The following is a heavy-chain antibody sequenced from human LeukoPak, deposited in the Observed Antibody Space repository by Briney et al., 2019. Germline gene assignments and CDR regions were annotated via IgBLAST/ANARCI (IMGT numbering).Heavy chain of an antibody. Sequence: GRSLRLSCAASGFTFSSYGMHWVRQAPGKGLEWVAVIWYDGSNKYYADSVKGRFTISRDNSKNTLYLQMNSLRAEDTAVYYCARVEWDTAMVTWGRVDHWGQGTLVTVSS. CDR1: GFTFSSYG. CDR3: ARVEWDTAMVTWGRVDH. V-gene: IGHV3-33*01. D-gene: IGHD5-18*01. J-gene: IGHJ4*02. CDR2: IWYDGSNK.